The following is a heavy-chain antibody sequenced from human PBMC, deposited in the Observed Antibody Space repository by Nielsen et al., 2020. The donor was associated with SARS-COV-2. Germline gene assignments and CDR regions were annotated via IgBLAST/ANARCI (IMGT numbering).Heavy chain of an antibody. CDR2: INPSGSGT. D-gene: IGHD2-8*01. CDR1: GFTFSSTW. J-gene: IGHJ6*02. CDR3: AYLYGMDV. V-gene: IGHV3-74*01. Sequence: GESLKISCSASGFTFSSTWMDWVRQAPGQGLVWVSRINPSGSGTAYADSVKGRFAVSRDNAENTVVLQIHSLRVEDTAVYYCAYLYGMDVWGQGTTVTVPS.